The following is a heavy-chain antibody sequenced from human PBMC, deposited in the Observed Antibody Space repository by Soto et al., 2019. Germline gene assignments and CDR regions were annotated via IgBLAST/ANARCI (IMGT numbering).Heavy chain of an antibody. J-gene: IGHJ1*01. CDR2: TSYDGSNK. CDR3: ARWGTTGALDV. V-gene: IGHV3-33*05. D-gene: IGHD3-16*01. CDR1: GFTFRSYV. Sequence: QVQLVESGGGVVQPGTSLRLSCVGSGFTFRSYVIHWVRQAPGKGLEWVALTSYDGSNKDYGDSVKGRFTISRDNSRITVDLQMASLRPEDTALYYCARWGTTGALDVWGQGTLVSVSS.